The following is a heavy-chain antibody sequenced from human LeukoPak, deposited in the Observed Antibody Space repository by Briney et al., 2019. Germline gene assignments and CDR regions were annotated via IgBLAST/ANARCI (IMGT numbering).Heavy chain of an antibody. CDR1: VGTFSSYA. CDR2: IIPIFGTT. V-gene: IGHV1-69*06. J-gene: IGHJ4*02. D-gene: IGHD5-18*01. CDR3: ASCPGGYSYGYV. Sequence: SVKVSCKASVGTFSSYAISWVRQAPGQGLEWMEGIIPIFGTTNYAQKFQDRVTITADKSTSTAYMELSSLRAEDTAVYYCASCPGGYSYGYVWGQGTLVTVSS.